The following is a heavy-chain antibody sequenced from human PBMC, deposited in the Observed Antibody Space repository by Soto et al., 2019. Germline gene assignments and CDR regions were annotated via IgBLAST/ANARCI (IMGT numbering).Heavy chain of an antibody. CDR2: ISGSGGST. CDR3: AKDFPYYYGSGSYLPFDY. Sequence: ISYARSWVRQAPGKGLEWVSAISGSGGSTYYAASVKGRFTISRDNSKNTLYLQMNSLRAEDTAVYYCAKDFPYYYGSGSYLPFDYWGQGTLVTVSS. J-gene: IGHJ4*02. D-gene: IGHD3-10*01. V-gene: IGHV3-23*01. CDR1: ISYA.